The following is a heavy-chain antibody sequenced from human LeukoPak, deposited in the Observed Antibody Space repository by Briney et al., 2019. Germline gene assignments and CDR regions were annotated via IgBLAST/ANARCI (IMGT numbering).Heavy chain of an antibody. CDR1: GFTFSSYE. J-gene: IGHJ4*02. Sequence: GWSLRLSCAASGFTFSSYEMNWVRQAPGKGLEWVSYISSSGSTIYYADSVKGRFTIFRENSKNRLYLQMNSLRAEDTAVYYCARAEGYGGELDSWGQGTLVTVSS. D-gene: IGHD4-23*01. CDR2: ISSSGSTI. CDR3: ARAEGYGGELDS. V-gene: IGHV3-48*03.